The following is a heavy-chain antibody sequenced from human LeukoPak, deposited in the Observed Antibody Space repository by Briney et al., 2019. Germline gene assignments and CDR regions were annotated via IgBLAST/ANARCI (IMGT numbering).Heavy chain of an antibody. Sequence: GGSLRLSCEASGFTFSTYEMNWVRQAPGKGLELLSGVSPPGGGTYYADSVKGRFTISRDDSKNTLSLQMNSLRVEDTAVYHCARDLAWGAFDYWGQGTLVTVSS. CDR1: GFTFSTYE. D-gene: IGHD7-27*01. CDR3: ARDLAWGAFDY. CDR2: VSPPGGGT. V-gene: IGHV3-23*01. J-gene: IGHJ4*02.